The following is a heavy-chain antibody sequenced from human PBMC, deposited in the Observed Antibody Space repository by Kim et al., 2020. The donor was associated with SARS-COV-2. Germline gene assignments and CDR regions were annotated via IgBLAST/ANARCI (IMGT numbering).Heavy chain of an antibody. CDR2: IYHSGNT. V-gene: IGHV4-59*08. J-gene: IGHJ4*02. Sequence: SETLSLTCTVSGGSISGSYWSWIRQTRGKGLEWIGCIYHSGNTKYNPSLKSRITISVDTSKNQFSLKLSSVTAADAAVYYCARHAHFGDYFDYWGQGTLV. CDR1: GGSISGSY. D-gene: IGHD4-17*01. CDR3: ARHAHFGDYFDY.